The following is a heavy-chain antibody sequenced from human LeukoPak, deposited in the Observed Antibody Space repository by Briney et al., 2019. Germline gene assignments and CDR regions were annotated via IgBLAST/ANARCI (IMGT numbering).Heavy chain of an antibody. CDR3: ARPRDNRYFDWLSLAY. V-gene: IGHV5-51*01. J-gene: IGHJ4*02. Sequence: GESLRISCKGSGYSFTNYWIGWVRQMPGKGLEWMGIIYPGDSDTRYSPSFQGQVTISADKSITTAYLQWSSLKASDTAIYYCARPRDNRYFDWLSLAYWGQGTLVTVSS. CDR2: IYPGDSDT. D-gene: IGHD3-9*01. CDR1: GYSFTNYW.